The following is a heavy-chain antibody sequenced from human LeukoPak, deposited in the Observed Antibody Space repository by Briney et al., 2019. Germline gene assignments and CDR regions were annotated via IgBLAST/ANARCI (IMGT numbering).Heavy chain of an antibody. CDR3: ARTRLRSYLAYCGGDCYSGDAFDI. CDR1: GYTFTSYD. CDR2: MNPNSGNT. D-gene: IGHD2-21*02. J-gene: IGHJ3*02. V-gene: IGHV1-8*01. Sequence: ASVKVSCKASGYTFTSYDINWVRQATGQGREGMGWMNPNSGNTGYAQKFQGRVTMTRNTSISTAYMELSSLRSEDTAVYYCARTRLRSYLAYCGGDCYSGDAFDIWGQGTMVTVSS.